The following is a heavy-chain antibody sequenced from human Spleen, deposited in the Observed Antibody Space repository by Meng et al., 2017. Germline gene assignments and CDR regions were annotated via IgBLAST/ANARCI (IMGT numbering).Heavy chain of an antibody. D-gene: IGHD3-22*01. CDR1: GITFSTST. V-gene: IGHV3-30-3*02. J-gene: IGHJ5*02. CDR3: AKWVMVMKEGWFDP. Sequence: VQVVASGGGLVQPGEALGLSCAASGITFSTSTMSWVRQSPGRGLVWVALISDDGGIKYYADSVRGRFTISRDNSKNTMYLQMNSLRAEDTAVYYCAKWVMVMKEGWFDPWGQGTLVTVSS. CDR2: ISDDGGIK.